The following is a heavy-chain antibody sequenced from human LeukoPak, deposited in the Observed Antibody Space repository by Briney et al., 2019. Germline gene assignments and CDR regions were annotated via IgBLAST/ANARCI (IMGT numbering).Heavy chain of an antibody. CDR2: ISEDGINK. Sequence: TGGSLRLSCAASGFTFSNYGMHCVRQAPGKGLEWVAGISEDGINKYYADSVKARFTISRDNSNNTLFLQMNNLRAGDTAVYYCAKDRETTASGTFDYWGQGALVTVSS. CDR3: AKDRETTASGTFDY. D-gene: IGHD6-13*01. CDR1: GFTFSNYG. V-gene: IGHV3-30*18. J-gene: IGHJ4*02.